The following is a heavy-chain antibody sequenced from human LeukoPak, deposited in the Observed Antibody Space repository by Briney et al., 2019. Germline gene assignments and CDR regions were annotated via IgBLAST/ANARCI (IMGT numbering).Heavy chain of an antibody. CDR1: GFIFSDAW. J-gene: IGHJ3*02. Sequence: GGSLRLSCAASGFIFSDAWMTWVRQAPGKGLEWVGRIKRKADGGPTDYAAPVKGRFTMSRDDSKNTLYLQMNSLKIEDTAVYFCSTNQALDIWGQGTKVTVSS. V-gene: IGHV3-15*01. CDR3: STNQALDI. CDR2: IKRKADGGPT.